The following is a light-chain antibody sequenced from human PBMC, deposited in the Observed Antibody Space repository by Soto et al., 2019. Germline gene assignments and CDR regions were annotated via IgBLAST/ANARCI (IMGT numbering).Light chain of an antibody. CDR2: DAF. V-gene: IGKV3D-20*02. CDR1: QSVSNNY. Sequence: EIVLTQSPGTLSLSPGERATLSWRASQSVSNNYLAWYQQKPGQAPRLIIYDAFNRATGFPARFSGSGSGTEFTLTISSLEPEDVEVYYCQQRSNWPLTFGGGTKVDI. J-gene: IGKJ4*01. CDR3: QQRSNWPLT.